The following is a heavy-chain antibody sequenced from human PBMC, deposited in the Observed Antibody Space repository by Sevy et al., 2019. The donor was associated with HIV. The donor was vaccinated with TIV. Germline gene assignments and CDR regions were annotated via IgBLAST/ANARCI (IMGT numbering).Heavy chain of an antibody. CDR2: IWYDGSDT. J-gene: IGHJ6*02. CDR1: GFIFSNHG. D-gene: IGHD4-4*01. CDR3: ARDVDSNYDGIDA. Sequence: GGSLRLSCAASGFIFSNHGMHWVRQPPGKGLEWVARIWYDGSDTYYGESVKGRFTISRDNSKNTVDLQMNSLRVEDTAVYYCARDVDSNYDGIDAWGQGTTVTVSS. V-gene: IGHV3-33*01.